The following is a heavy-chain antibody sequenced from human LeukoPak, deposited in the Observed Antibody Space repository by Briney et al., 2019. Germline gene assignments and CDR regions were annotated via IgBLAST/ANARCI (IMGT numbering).Heavy chain of an antibody. J-gene: IGHJ1*01. V-gene: IGHV3-23*01. CDR1: GFSFSSHG. CDR3: AKDDDWGRYKH. CDR2: ISPSGDIT. Sequence: GGTLRLSCAGSGFSFSSHGMNWVRQAPGKGLEWVSGISPSGDITYYTDSVRGRFTISRDNFKNTLFLQVNSLRAEDTAMYYCAKDDDWGRYKHWGQGTLVTVSS. D-gene: IGHD3-16*01.